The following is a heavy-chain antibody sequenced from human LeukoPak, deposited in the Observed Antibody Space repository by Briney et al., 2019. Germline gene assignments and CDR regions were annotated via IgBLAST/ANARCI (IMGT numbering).Heavy chain of an antibody. CDR2: ISSSSSYI. V-gene: IGHV3-21*01. Sequence: GGSLRLSCAASGFTFSSYSMNWVRQAPGKGLEWVSSISSSSSYIYYADSVKGRFTISRDNAKNSLYLQMNSLRAEDTAVYYCSMVRGVNEPFDYWGQGTLVTVSS. CDR3: SMVRGVNEPFDY. D-gene: IGHD3-10*01. CDR1: GFTFSSYS. J-gene: IGHJ4*02.